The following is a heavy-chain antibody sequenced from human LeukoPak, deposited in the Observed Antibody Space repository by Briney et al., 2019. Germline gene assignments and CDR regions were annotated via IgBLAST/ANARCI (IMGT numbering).Heavy chain of an antibody. CDR1: GFTFSSYG. CDR3: AKEWGYSGYEIDY. CDR2: IRYDGSNK. D-gene: IGHD5-12*01. Sequence: GGSLRLSCAASGFTFSSYGMHWVRQAPGKGLEWVAFIRYDGSNKYYADSVKGRFTISRDNSKNTLYLQMNSLRAEDTAVYYCAKEWGYSGYEIDYWGQGTLVTVSS. J-gene: IGHJ4*02. V-gene: IGHV3-30*02.